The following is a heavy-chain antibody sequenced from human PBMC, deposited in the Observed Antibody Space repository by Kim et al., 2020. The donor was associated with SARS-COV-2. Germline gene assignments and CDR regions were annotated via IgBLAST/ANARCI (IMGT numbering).Heavy chain of an antibody. CDR1: GGPISSYY. V-gene: IGHV4-59*13. CDR3: ARDGSGSSTFDY. CDR2: IYYSGST. D-gene: IGHD1-26*01. Sequence: SETLSLTCTVSGGPISSYYWSWIRQPPGKGLEWIGYIYYSGSTNYNPSLKSRVTISVDTSKNQFSLKLSSVTAADTAVYYCARDGSGSSTFDYWGQGTLVTVSS. J-gene: IGHJ4*02.